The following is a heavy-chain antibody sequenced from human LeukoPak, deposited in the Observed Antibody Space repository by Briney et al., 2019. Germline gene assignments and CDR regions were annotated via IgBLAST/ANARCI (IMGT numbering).Heavy chain of an antibody. Sequence: PGGSLRLSCAASGFTFSSYSMNWVRQAPGKGLEWIGEINHSGSTNYNPSLKSRVTISVDTSKNQLSLKLSSVTAADTAVYYCAREQYVDYWGQGTLVTVSS. CDR2: INHSGST. CDR1: GFTFSSYS. V-gene: IGHV4-34*01. D-gene: IGHD4-11*01. CDR3: AREQYVDY. J-gene: IGHJ4*02.